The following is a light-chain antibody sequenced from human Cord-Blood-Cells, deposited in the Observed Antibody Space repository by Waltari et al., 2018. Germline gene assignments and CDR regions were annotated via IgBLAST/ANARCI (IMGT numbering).Light chain of an antibody. CDR3: AAWDDSLSGWV. V-gene: IGLV1-47*01. CDR2: MNN. CDR1: SSNTGSNY. Sequence: QSVLTQPPSAPGTPGQRATISCSGSSSNTGSNYVYWYQQLPGTAPKLLIYMNNQRPSGVPDRFSGSKSGTSASLAISGLRSEDETDYYCAAWDDSLSGWVFGGGTKLTVL. J-gene: IGLJ3*02.